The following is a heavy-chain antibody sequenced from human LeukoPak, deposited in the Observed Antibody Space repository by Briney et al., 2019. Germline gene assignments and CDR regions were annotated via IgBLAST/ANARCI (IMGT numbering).Heavy chain of an antibody. CDR3: ARSNAFDV. J-gene: IGHJ3*01. V-gene: IGHV4-59*01. CDR1: GGSISSYY. CDR2: IHYSGST. Sequence: PSETLSLTCTVSGGSISSYYWSWIRQPPGKGLEWIGNIHYSGSTKYYPSLKSRVTILVDTSRNQLSLRMSSVTAADTAVYYCARSNAFDVRGQGTMVTVSS.